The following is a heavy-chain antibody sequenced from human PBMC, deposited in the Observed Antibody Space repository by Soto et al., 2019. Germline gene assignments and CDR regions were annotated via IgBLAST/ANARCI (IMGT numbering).Heavy chain of an antibody. D-gene: IGHD3-3*01. Sequence: QERLVQSGAEVRKPGSSVKVSCKVTGGTSTRYAINWVRQAPGQGLEWMGGIVPMFGTSKYAQKFQGRVTITADTSTNIAYMDLRSLRSEDTAVYYCNMGSEYDFWSGYLWGQGTLVSVSS. CDR3: NMGSEYDFWSGYL. CDR1: GGTSTRYA. J-gene: IGHJ4*02. CDR2: IVPMFGTS. V-gene: IGHV1-69*06.